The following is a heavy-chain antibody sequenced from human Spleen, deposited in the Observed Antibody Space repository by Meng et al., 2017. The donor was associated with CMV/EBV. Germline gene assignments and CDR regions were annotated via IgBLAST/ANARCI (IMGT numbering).Heavy chain of an antibody. D-gene: IGHD6-13*01. CDR1: GFTVSNNY. Sequence: GGSLRLSCAASGFTVSNNYMNWVRQAPGKGLEWVSVIYDSGKIYYADSVKGRFTISRDNSKNTLYLQMNSLRGEDTAVYYCAREGRSYSSSWYVNYYGMDVWGQGTTVTVSS. V-gene: IGHV3-66*01. CDR2: IYDSGKI. J-gene: IGHJ6*02. CDR3: AREGRSYSSSWYVNYYGMDV.